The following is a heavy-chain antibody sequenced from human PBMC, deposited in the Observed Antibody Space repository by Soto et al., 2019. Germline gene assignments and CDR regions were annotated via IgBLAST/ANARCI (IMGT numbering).Heavy chain of an antibody. Sequence: GVSLRLSCSASGFTFSSYGMHWVRQAPGKGLEWVAVISYDGSNKYYADSVKGRFTISRDNSKNTLYLQMNSLRAEDTAVYYCAKIILQKYYYDSSGYDYWGQGTLVTVSS. J-gene: IGHJ4*02. V-gene: IGHV3-30*18. CDR3: AKIILQKYYYDSSGYDY. D-gene: IGHD3-22*01. CDR1: GFTFSSYG. CDR2: ISYDGSNK.